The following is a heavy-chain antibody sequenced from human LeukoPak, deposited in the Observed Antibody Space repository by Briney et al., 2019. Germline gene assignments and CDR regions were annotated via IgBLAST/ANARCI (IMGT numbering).Heavy chain of an antibody. CDR3: ARGAAGTTPDYYYFGLDV. D-gene: IGHD1-7*01. J-gene: IGHJ6*02. Sequence: GESLKISCKGFGYTFTNYWIGWVRQMPGKGLEWMGIIYPGDSDTRYSPSFQGQVTISADKSINTAHLQWSSLKASDTAMYYCARGAAGTTPDYYYFGLDVWGQGTTVRVSS. V-gene: IGHV5-51*01. CDR1: GYTFTNYW. CDR2: IYPGDSDT.